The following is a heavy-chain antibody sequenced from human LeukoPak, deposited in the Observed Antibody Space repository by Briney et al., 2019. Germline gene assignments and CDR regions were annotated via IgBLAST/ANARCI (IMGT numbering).Heavy chain of an antibody. Sequence: SETLSLTCAVSGDSISTTNYYWGWIRQPPGKGLKWIGIIYYSGITHYNPSLKSRVTILVDTSKNQFSLKLSSVTDADTAVYHCARVRRSLNWFDSWGQGTLVTVSS. D-gene: IGHD3-3*01. CDR2: IYYSGIT. V-gene: IGHV4-39*01. CDR3: ARVRRSLNWFDS. J-gene: IGHJ5*01. CDR1: GDSISTTNYY.